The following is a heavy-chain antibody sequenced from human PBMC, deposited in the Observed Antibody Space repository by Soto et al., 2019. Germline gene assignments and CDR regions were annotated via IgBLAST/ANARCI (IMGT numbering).Heavy chain of an antibody. J-gene: IGHJ4*02. CDR2: ISGYNGET. Sequence: QVQLVQSRGDVKKPGASVRVPCKASGYIFRNYGISWVRQTPGQGLEWVGWISGYNGETKYAEKFQGRVTMTTDTSTNRGYLEVRSLRSDDTAIYDCARTDYGAWALDNWGQGTLVCVSS. CDR3: ARTDYGAWALDN. V-gene: IGHV1-18*01. D-gene: IGHD4-17*01. CDR1: GYIFRNYG.